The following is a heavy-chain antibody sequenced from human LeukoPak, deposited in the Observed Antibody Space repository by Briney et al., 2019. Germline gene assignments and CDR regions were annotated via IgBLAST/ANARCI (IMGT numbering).Heavy chain of an antibody. V-gene: IGHV4-34*01. CDR1: GGSFSGYY. CDR3: AREVAPGWFDP. CDR2: INHSGST. D-gene: IGHD2-15*01. J-gene: IGHJ5*02. Sequence: PSETLSLTCAVYGGSFSGYYWSWIRQPPGKGLEWIGEINHSGSTNYNPSLKSRVTISVDTSKNQFSLKLSSVTAADTAVYYCAREVAPGWFDPWGQGTLVTVSS.